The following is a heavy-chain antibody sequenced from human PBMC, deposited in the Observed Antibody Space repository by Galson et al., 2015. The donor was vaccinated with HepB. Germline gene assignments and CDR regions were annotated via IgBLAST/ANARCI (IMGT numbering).Heavy chain of an antibody. CDR3: ARDNAFDV. CDR2: VTTGNGNT. Sequence: SVKVSCKASGYTFSSHTIQWVRQAPGQRLEWMGWVTTGNGNTKYSQRFQGRVTITRDTSASTAYMDLSSLRSEDTAVYYCARDNAFDVWGQGTVVTVSS. J-gene: IGHJ3*01. V-gene: IGHV1-3*04. CDR1: GYTFSSHT.